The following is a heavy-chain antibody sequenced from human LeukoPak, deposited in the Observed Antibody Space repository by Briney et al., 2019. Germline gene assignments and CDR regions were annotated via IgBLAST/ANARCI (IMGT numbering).Heavy chain of an antibody. CDR2: IYYSGST. D-gene: IGHD4-17*01. J-gene: IGHJ3*02. V-gene: IGHV4-59*12. CDR1: GGSISSYY. CDR3: ARTTVTTGDAFDI. Sequence: SETLSLTCTVSGGSISSYYWSWIRQPPGKGLEWIGYIYYSGSTNYNPSLKSRVTISVDTSKNQFSLKLSSVTAADTAVYYCARTTVTTGDAFDIWGQGTMVTVSS.